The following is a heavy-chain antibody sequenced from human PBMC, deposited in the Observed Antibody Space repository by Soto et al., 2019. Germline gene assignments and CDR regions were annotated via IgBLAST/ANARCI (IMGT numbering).Heavy chain of an antibody. V-gene: IGHV3-48*02. CDR2: ISSSSSTI. CDR1: GFTFSSYS. Sequence: EVQLVESGGGLVQPGGSLRLSCAASGFTFSSYSMNWVRQAPGKGLEWVSYISSSSSTIYYADSVKGRFTISRDNAKNSLYLQMNSLRDEDTAVYYCARVSYNWNDWAFDYWGQGTLVTVSS. J-gene: IGHJ4*02. D-gene: IGHD1-1*01. CDR3: ARVSYNWNDWAFDY.